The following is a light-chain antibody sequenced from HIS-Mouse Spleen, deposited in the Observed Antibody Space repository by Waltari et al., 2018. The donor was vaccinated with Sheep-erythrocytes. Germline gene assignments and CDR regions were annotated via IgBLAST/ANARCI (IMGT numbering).Light chain of an antibody. CDR3: AAWDDSLNGVV. CDR2: SNN. J-gene: IGLJ2*01. Sequence: QSVLTQPPSASGTPGQRVTISCSGSSSTIGSNTVNWYQQHPGTAPKLLIYSNNQRPSGVPDRFSGSKSGTSASLAISGLQSEDEADYYCAAWDDSLNGVVFGGGTKLTVL. CDR1: SSTIGSNT. V-gene: IGLV1-44*01.